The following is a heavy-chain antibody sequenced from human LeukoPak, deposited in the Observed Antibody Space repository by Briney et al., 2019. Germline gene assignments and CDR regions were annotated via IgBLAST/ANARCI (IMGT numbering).Heavy chain of an antibody. CDR1: GGSISSYY. Sequence: SETLSLTCTVSGGSISSYYWSWIRQPPGKGLEWVGYVYYSGSTNYNPSLKSRVTISVNTSKNQFSLKLSSGTATDTAGTYWPGTGWYEASYYFDSWGQGTLVTVSS. J-gene: IGHJ4*02. V-gene: IGHV4-59*01. CDR2: VYYSGST. CDR3: PGTGWYEASYYFDS. D-gene: IGHD6-19*01.